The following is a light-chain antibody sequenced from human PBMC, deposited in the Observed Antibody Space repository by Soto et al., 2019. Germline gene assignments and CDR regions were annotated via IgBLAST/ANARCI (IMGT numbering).Light chain of an antibody. Sequence: DIQMTQSPSTLSASVGDRVTITCRASQSISSWLAWYQQQPGKAPKLLIYDASSLESGVPSRFSGSGSGTEFTLTISSLQPDDFATYYCQQYNSYSPSTFGQGTKLEIK. CDR1: QSISSW. CDR3: QQYNSYSPST. V-gene: IGKV1-5*01. J-gene: IGKJ2*02. CDR2: DAS.